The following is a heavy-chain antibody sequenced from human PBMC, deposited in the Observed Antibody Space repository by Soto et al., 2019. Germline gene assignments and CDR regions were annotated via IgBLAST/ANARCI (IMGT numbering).Heavy chain of an antibody. CDR1: EYTFTNKW. V-gene: IGHV5-51*01. CDR3: VSRTTAPSRDVSYRYHPIDV. CDR2: IYPFDSDT. J-gene: IGHJ6*02. Sequence: GESLKISCQGSEYTFTNKWIGWVRQMPGRGLEWMGLIYPFDSDTRYSPSFQGQVTISADKSIKTAYLQWTSLKASDTAMYYCVSRTTAPSRDVSYRYHPIDVWGLWTAVTVSS. D-gene: IGHD4-17*01.